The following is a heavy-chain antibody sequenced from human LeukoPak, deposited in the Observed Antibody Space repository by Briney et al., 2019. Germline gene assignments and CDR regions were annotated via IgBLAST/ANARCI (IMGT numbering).Heavy chain of an antibody. CDR2: IYADGTT. CDR1: GFTVSNDY. V-gene: IGHV3-66*02. Sequence: GGSLRLSCAASGFTVSNDYMAWVRQDPGKGLEWVSLIYADGTTFHTDSVKGRFTMSRDNFKNTLYLQMNSLRPEDTALYYCARARAGAQNWVALDPWGQGTLVTVS. J-gene: IGHJ5*02. D-gene: IGHD7-27*01. CDR3: ARARAGAQNWVALDP.